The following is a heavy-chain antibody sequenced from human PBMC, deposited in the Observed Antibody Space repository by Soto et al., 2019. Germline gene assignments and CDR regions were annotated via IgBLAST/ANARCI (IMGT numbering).Heavy chain of an antibody. V-gene: IGHV3-66*01. CDR2: IYSGGST. D-gene: IGHD2-15*01. J-gene: IGHJ4*02. CDR1: GFTVSSNY. Sequence: GGSLRLSCAASGFTVSSNYMSWVRQAPGKGLEWVSVIYSGGSTYYADSVKGRFTISRDNSKNTVYLQMNSLRAEDTAVYYCARDPRYCSGGSCYPYYWGQGTLVTVSS. CDR3: ARDPRYCSGGSCYPYY.